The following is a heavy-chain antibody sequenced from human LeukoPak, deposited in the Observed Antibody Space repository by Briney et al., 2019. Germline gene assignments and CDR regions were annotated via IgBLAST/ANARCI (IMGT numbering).Heavy chain of an antibody. CDR3: ARVLSGRGSLYSYYYYMDV. CDR2: IYSGGRT. CDR1: GFTVSSNY. V-gene: IGHV3-53*01. D-gene: IGHD3-16*02. Sequence: GGSLRLSCAASGFTVSSNYMSWVRQAPGKGLEWVSVIYSGGRTYFADSVKGRFTISRDNSKNTLYLQMNSLRAEDTAVYFCARVLSGRGSLYSYYYYMDVWGKGTTVTISS. J-gene: IGHJ6*03.